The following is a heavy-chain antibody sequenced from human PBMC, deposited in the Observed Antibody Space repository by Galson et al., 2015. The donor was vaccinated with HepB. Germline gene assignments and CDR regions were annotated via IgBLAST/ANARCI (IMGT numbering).Heavy chain of an antibody. D-gene: IGHD4-17*01. V-gene: IGHV4-34*01. CDR3: ASLTTVTTYLNPYYYYYVDV. J-gene: IGHJ6*03. Sequence: IRQPPGKGLEWIGEINHSGSTNYNPSLKSRVTISVDTSKNQFSLKLSSVTAADTAVYYCASLTTVTTYLNPYYYYYVDVWGKGTTVTVSS. CDR2: INHSGST.